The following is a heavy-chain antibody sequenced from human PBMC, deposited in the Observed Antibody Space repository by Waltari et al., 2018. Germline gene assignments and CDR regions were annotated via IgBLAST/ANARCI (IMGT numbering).Heavy chain of an antibody. Sequence: QVQLVQSGAEVKKPGASVKVSCKASGYTFTGYYMHWVRQAPGQGLGWMGRINPNSDGTNYAQKFQGRVTMTRDTSISTAYMGLSRLRSDDTAVYYCARRESYYYYMDVWGKGTTVTVSS. V-gene: IGHV1-2*06. CDR1: GYTFTGYY. CDR2: INPNSDGT. J-gene: IGHJ6*03. CDR3: ARRESYYYYMDV.